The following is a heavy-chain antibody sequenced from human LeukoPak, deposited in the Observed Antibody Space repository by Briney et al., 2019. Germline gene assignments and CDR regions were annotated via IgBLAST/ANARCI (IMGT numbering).Heavy chain of an antibody. D-gene: IGHD3-22*01. CDR2: ISSGSTYI. Sequence: GGSLRLSCAASGFTFNTYSMNWVRQAPGKGLEWVSYISSGSTYIYYADSVKGRFTISRDNGKNSLYLQMNSLRAEDTAVYYCARKGYYASSGYLGYFQHWGQGTLVTVSS. CDR1: GFTFNTYS. J-gene: IGHJ1*01. CDR3: ARKGYYASSGYLGYFQH. V-gene: IGHV3-21*01.